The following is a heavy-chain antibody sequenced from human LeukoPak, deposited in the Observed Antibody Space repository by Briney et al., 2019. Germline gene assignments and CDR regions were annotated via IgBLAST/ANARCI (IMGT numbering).Heavy chain of an antibody. D-gene: IGHD6-25*01. CDR3: ARSSGTGTFSY. J-gene: IGHJ4*02. CDR2: VYYGRSP. V-gene: IGHV4-39*02. CDR1: GDSISRSTYY. Sequence: SETLSLTCTVSGDSISRSTYYWAWIRRPPGKGLEWIGSVYYGRSPYYNPSLESRATISVDTSKNHFSLKMSSVTAADTAVYYCARSSGTGTFSYWGQGTLVTVSS.